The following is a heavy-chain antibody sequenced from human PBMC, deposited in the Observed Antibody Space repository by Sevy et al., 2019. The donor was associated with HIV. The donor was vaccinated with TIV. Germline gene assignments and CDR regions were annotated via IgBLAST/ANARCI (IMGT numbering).Heavy chain of an antibody. CDR3: ARGIYYGSGSYNGPSFWFDP. D-gene: IGHD3-10*01. V-gene: IGHV4-34*01. CDR2: INHSGST. Sequence: SDTLSLTCAVYGGSFSGYYWSWIRQPPGKGLEWIGEINHSGSTNYNPSLKSRVTISVDTSKNQFSLKLSSVTAADTAVYYCARGIYYGSGSYNGPSFWFDPWGQGTLVTVSS. J-gene: IGHJ5*02. CDR1: GGSFSGYY.